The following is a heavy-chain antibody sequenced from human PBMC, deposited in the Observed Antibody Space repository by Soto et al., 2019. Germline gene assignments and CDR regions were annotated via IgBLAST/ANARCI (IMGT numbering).Heavy chain of an antibody. D-gene: IGHD6-19*01. J-gene: IGHJ4*02. CDR2: IYWDDDK. CDR3: APRPFLVLMASSAGYYFDC. CDR1: GFSLSTSGVG. Sequence: QITLKESGPTLVKPTQTLTLTCTFSGFSLSTSGVGVGWIRQPPGKALEWLALIYWDDDKRYSPSLKSRLTITNETSKSKMRLTMINKDPVDTDTYYWAPRPFLVLMASSAGYYFDCWGPGNLVAVCS. V-gene: IGHV2-5*02.